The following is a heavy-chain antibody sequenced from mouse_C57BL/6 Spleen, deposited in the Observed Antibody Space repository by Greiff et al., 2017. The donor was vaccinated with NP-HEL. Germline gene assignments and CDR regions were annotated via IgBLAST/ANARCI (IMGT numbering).Heavy chain of an antibody. CDR2: ISDGGSYT. V-gene: IGHV5-4*01. CDR3: ARDPKTLGFAY. D-gene: IGHD4-1*01. CDR1: GFTFSSYA. Sequence: EVQLVESGGGLVKPGGSLKLSCAASGFTFSSYAMSWVRQTPEKRLEWVATISDGGSYTYYPDNVKGRFTISRDNAKNNLYLQMSHLKSEDTAMYYCARDPKTLGFAYWGQRTLVTVSA. J-gene: IGHJ3*01.